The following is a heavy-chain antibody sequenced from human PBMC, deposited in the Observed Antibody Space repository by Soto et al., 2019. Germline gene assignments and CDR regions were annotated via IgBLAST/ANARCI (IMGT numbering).Heavy chain of an antibody. CDR2: ISYDGSNK. CDR3: ARARGYWSGGSCYPKGMDV. D-gene: IGHD2-15*01. V-gene: IGHV3-30-3*01. CDR1: GFTFSSYA. J-gene: IGHJ6*02. Sequence: QVQLVESGGGVVQPGRSLRLSCAASGFTFSSYAMHWVRQAPGKGLEWVAVISYDGSNKYYADSVKGRFTISRDNSKNTLYLQMNSLRAEDTAVYYCARARGYWSGGSCYPKGMDVWGQGTTVTVSS.